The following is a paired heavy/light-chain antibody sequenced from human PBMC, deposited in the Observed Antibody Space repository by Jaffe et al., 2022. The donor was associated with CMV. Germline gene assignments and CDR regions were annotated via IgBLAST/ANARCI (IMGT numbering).Heavy chain of an antibody. CDR1: GFSFSSYA. CDR3: AKQRETFGDSGTDY. CDR2: ISSGGDST. Sequence: EVQLLESGGDLVQPGGSLRLSCAVSGFSFSSYAMSWVRQAPGKGLEWVSVISSGGDSTSYADSVRGRFTISRDNYKNTLYLQMNSLRAEDTAVYYCAKQRETFGDSGTDYWGQGTLVTVSS. V-gene: IGHV3-23*01. D-gene: IGHD4-17*01. J-gene: IGHJ4*02.
Light chain of an antibody. J-gene: IGKJ4*01. Sequence: DIQMTQSPSSLSASVGDRVTITCRASQHIGRWLAWYQQKPEKAPKSLIYDASTLQTGVPSRFSGSGSGTDFSLTITNLRPEDFATYYCQHYHGYPLTFGGGTKVEIK. CDR3: QHYHGYPLT. CDR1: QHIGRW. CDR2: DAS. V-gene: IGKV1D-16*01.